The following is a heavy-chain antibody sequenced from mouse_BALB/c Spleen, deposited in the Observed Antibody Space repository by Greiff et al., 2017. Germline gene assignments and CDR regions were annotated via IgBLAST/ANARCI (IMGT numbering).Heavy chain of an antibody. CDR1: GYTFTSYW. J-gene: IGHJ3*01. V-gene: IGHV1-7*01. CDR2: INPSTGYT. CDR3: ARKNMIMFAY. D-gene: IGHD2-4*01. Sequence: QVQLQQSGAELAKPGASVKMSCKASGYTFTSYWMHWVKQRPGQGLEWIGYINPSTGYTEYNQKFKDKATLTADKSSSTAYMQLSSLTSEDSAVYYCARKNMIMFAYWGQGTLVTVSA.